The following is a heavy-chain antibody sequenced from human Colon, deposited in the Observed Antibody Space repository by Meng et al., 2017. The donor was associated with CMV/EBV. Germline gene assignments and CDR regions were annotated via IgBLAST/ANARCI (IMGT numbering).Heavy chain of an antibody. J-gene: IGHJ4*02. Sequence: GESLKISCEGSGFTFSDHWLAWVRQPPGKDLEWMGIIYPADSDTRYSPSFQGHVSISADKSINTAYLQWSSLKASDTAMYYCTRGGLADFDLWGPGTLVTVSS. CDR3: TRGGLADFDL. CDR2: IYPADSDT. CDR1: GFTFSDHW. D-gene: IGHD3-16*01. V-gene: IGHV5-51*01.